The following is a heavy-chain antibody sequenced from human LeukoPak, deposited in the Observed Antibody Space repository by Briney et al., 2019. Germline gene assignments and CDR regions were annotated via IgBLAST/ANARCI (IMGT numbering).Heavy chain of an antibody. J-gene: IGHJ5*02. CDR2: IRYDGNTK. Sequence: GGSLRLSCAASGFIFSNYGMHWVRQAPGKGLEWVAFIRYDGNTKYYADSVKGRFSISRDNSKNTLYLQMNSLRAEDTAVYYCARHRSRMVRGGDWFDPWGQGTLVTVSS. CDR1: GFIFSNYG. CDR3: ARHRSRMVRGGDWFDP. V-gene: IGHV3-30*02. D-gene: IGHD3-10*01.